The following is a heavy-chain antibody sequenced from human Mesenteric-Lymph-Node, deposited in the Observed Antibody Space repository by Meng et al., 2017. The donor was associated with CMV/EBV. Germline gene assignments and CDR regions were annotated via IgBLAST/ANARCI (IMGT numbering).Heavy chain of an antibody. D-gene: IGHD3-3*01. CDR1: GGTFGSFT. CDR2: IIPIFDTV. J-gene: IGHJ4*02. Sequence: CKASGGTFGSFTIIWVRQAPGQGLEWMGGIIPIFDTVDYAQRFQDRVTITADESTRTTYMELSSLTSDDTAVYYCARIQDWGFLGDFWGQGTLVTVSS. CDR3: ARIQDWGFLGDF. V-gene: IGHV1-69*01.